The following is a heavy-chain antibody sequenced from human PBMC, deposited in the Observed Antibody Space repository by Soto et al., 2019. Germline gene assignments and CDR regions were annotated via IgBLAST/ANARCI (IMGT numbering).Heavy chain of an antibody. Sequence: SVKVSCKASGGTFSSYAISWVRQAPGQGLEWMGGIIPIFGTANYAQKFQGRVTITADESTSTAYMELSSLRSEDTAVYYCASSITAGYPYYYGMDVWGQGTTVTVS. CDR3: ASSITAGYPYYYGMDV. V-gene: IGHV1-69*13. CDR2: IIPIFGTA. CDR1: GGTFSSYA. J-gene: IGHJ6*02. D-gene: IGHD3-3*01.